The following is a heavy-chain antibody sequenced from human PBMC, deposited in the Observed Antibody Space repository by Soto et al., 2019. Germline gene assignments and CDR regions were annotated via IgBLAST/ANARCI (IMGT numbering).Heavy chain of an antibody. J-gene: IGHJ4*02. CDR3: TTVSSSSGYSDFDY. CDR2: IRGKAYSGTT. V-gene: IGHV3-49*04. Sequence: GGSLRLSCTTSGFTFGGYAMSWVRQAPGKGLEWVGFIRGKAYSGTTEYAASVRGRFTISRDDSKSIAYLQMNSLESEDTAVYYCTTVSSSSGYSDFDYWGQGTLVTVSS. D-gene: IGHD3-22*01. CDR1: GFTFGGYA.